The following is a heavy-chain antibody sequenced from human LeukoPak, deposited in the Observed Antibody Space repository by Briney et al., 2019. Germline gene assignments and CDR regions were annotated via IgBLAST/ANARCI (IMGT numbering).Heavy chain of an antibody. CDR2: IYNSGST. CDR1: GYSFNSVDY. J-gene: IGHJ3*02. D-gene: IGHD2-2*02. Sequence: PAETLSLTCAVSGYSFNSVDYWAWLRPPPGEGLEWIGSIYNSGSTSCDPSLKSRVTLSLDTSKNQFSLRLPSVPAADTAVYYCARNIRGLGLYSHHAYDPAGAFDIWGQGTLVSVSS. V-gene: IGHV4-38-2*01. CDR3: ARNIRGLGLYSHHAYDPAGAFDI.